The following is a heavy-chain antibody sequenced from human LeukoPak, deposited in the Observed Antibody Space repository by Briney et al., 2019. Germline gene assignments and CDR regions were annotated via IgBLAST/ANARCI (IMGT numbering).Heavy chain of an antibody. CDR2: ISVRSNYR. V-gene: IGHV3-21*01. CDR3: VRLRRNNDRSGYYYYYDY. Sequence: PGGSLTLSCAASGYTFSDFSVNWVRQAPGKGLKWVSSISVRSNYRYYADSVRGRFTIPRDDARDSLFLQMNSLRAEDTAVYFCVRLRRNNDRSGYYYYYDYWGQGTLVTVSS. D-gene: IGHD3-22*01. CDR1: GYTFSDFS. J-gene: IGHJ4*02.